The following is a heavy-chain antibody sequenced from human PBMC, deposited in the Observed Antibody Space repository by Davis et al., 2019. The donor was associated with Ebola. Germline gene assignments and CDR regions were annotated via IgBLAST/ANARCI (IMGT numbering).Heavy chain of an antibody. CDR2: ISWNSGSI. D-gene: IGHD3-9*01. CDR3: AKDIRRYFDWLSYDAFDI. J-gene: IGHJ3*02. V-gene: IGHV3-9*03. Sequence: SLKISCAASGFTFDDYAMHWVRQAPGKGLEWVSGISWNSGSIGYADSVKGRFTISRDNAKNSLYLQMNSLRAEDMALYYCAKDIRRYFDWLSYDAFDIWGQGTMVTVSS. CDR1: GFTFDDYA.